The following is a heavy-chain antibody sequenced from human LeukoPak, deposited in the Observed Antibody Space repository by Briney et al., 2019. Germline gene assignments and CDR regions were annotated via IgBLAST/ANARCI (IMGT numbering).Heavy chain of an antibody. J-gene: IGHJ4*02. Sequence: GGSLRLSRAASGFTFSTYSMNWVRQAPGKGLEWVSYISSSSSTIYYADSVKGRFTISGDNAKNSLYLQMNSLRAEDTAVYYCARGSTYYDSSGQVPFDYWGQGTLVTVSS. V-gene: IGHV3-48*01. CDR1: GFTFSTYS. CDR2: ISSSSSTI. D-gene: IGHD3-22*01. CDR3: ARGSTYYDSSGQVPFDY.